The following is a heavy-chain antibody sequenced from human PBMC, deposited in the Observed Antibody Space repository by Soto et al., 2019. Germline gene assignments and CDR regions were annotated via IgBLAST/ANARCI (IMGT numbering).Heavy chain of an antibody. CDR2: IKQDGSEK. Sequence: GGSLRLSCAASGFTFSSYWMSWVRQAPGKGLEWVANIKQDGSEKYYVDSVKGRFTISRDNAKNSLYLQMNSLRAEDTAVYYCARGGGYSGYDFRANAFDIWGQGTMVTVSS. CDR3: ARGGGYSGYDFRANAFDI. CDR1: GFTFSSYW. J-gene: IGHJ3*02. V-gene: IGHV3-7*01. D-gene: IGHD5-12*01.